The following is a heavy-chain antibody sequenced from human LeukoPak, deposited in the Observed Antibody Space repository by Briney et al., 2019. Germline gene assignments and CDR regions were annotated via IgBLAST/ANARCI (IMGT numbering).Heavy chain of an antibody. Sequence: GESLQISCKGSGYSFTNYWIGWVRPMPGKGLEWMGIIYPGDSDTRFDARYSPSFQGQVTISADKSITTAYLQWSSLKASDTAMYFCARQGDTSGFGYWGQGTLVTVSS. CDR2: IYPGDSDTRFDA. CDR3: ARQGDTSGFGY. CDR1: GYSFTNYW. J-gene: IGHJ4*02. D-gene: IGHD6-19*01. V-gene: IGHV5-51*01.